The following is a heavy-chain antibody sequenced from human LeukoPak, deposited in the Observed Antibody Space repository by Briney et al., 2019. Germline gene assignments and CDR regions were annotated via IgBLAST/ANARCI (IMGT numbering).Heavy chain of an antibody. J-gene: IGHJ4*02. Sequence: ASVKVSCKASGYTFTSYDINWVRQATGQGLEWMGWMNPNSGNTGYAQKFQGRVTMTRNTSISTAYMELSSLRSEDTAVYYCPRGTMVRGVIIKSLLFDYWGQGTLVTVSS. CDR2: MNPNSGNT. D-gene: IGHD3-10*01. CDR1: GYTFTSYD. CDR3: PRGTMVRGVIIKSLLFDY. V-gene: IGHV1-8*01.